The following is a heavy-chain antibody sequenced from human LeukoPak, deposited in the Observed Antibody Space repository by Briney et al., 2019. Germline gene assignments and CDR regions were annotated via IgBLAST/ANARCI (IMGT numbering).Heavy chain of an antibody. CDR3: ARQEDYYYGMDV. V-gene: IGHV4-39*01. Sequence: KSSETLSLTCTVSGGSISSSSYYWGWIRQPPGKGLEWIGSIYYSGSTYYNPSLKSRVTISVDTSKNQFSLKLSSVTAADTAVYYCARQEDYYYGMDVWGQGTTVTVSS. CDR2: IYYSGST. J-gene: IGHJ6*02. CDR1: GGSISSSSYY.